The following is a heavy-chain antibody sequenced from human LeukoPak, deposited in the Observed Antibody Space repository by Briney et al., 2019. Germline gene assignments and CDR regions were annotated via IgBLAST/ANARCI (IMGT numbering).Heavy chain of an antibody. D-gene: IGHD6-19*01. Sequence: GASVKVSCKASRYTFTSYYMHCVRQAPGQGLEWVGIIIPSCGSTRYAQKFQGRVTMTTDTTPSTHYMEMSSLRSEDTAVYYCARGIAVTNDYVDICGQGTMATASS. CDR1: RYTFTSYY. CDR3: ARGIAVTNDYVDI. CDR2: IIPSCGST. V-gene: IGHV1-46*01. J-gene: IGHJ3*02.